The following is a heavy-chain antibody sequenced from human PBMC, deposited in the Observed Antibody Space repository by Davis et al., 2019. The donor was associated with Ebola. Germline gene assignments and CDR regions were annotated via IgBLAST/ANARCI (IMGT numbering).Heavy chain of an antibody. CDR2: ISAYNGNT. V-gene: IGHV1-18*01. CDR3: ARGVEVGATRILRYFDY. D-gene: IGHD1-26*01. CDR1: LYTLTSSG. J-gene: IGHJ4*02. Sequence: SVNVSRMASLYTLTSSGIIWVRQAPGQGLEWMGWISAYNGNTNYAQKLQGRVTMTTDTSTSTAYMELRSLRSEDTAVYYCARGVEVGATRILRYFDYWGQGTLVTVSS.